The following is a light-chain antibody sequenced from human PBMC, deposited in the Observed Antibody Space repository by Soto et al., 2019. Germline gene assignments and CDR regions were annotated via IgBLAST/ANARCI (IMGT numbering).Light chain of an antibody. CDR2: EVN. CDR3: SSYAGSYSWV. V-gene: IGLV2-8*01. Sequence: QSALTQPPSASGSPGQSVTISCTGTSSDVGTYNRVSWYQQHPDKAPKLMIYEVNERPSGVPDRFSGSKSGNTASLTVSGLQADDEADYYCSSYAGSYSWVFGGGTKLTVL. J-gene: IGLJ3*02. CDR1: SSDVGTYNR.